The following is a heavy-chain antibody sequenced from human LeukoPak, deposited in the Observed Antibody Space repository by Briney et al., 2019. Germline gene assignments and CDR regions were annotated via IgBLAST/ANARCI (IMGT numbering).Heavy chain of an antibody. CDR2: IYPGDSDT. Sequence: GESLKISCETSGYRFTNYWIGWVRQMPGKGLEWMGIIYPGDSDTKYSPSFQGQVTISADRSINTAYLQWNSLKASDTAMYYCARCAVSNYHDTSGYYYFDSWGRGTLVTVSS. D-gene: IGHD3-22*01. J-gene: IGHJ4*02. V-gene: IGHV5-51*01. CDR3: ARCAVSNYHDTSGYYYFDS. CDR1: GYRFTNYW.